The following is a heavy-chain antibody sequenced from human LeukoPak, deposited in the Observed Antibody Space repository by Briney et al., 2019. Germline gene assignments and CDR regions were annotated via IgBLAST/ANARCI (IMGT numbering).Heavy chain of an antibody. D-gene: IGHD1-26*01. J-gene: IGHJ4*02. CDR2: ITSNGGTT. Sequence: GGSLRLSCSASGFTFSNYIMHWARQAPGKGLEYISAITSNGGTTYYADSVKGRVTISRDTLYLQMSSLRAEDTAVYYCARSLREWGQGTLVTVSP. CDR3: ARSLRE. CDR1: GFTFSNYI. V-gene: IGHV3-64D*09.